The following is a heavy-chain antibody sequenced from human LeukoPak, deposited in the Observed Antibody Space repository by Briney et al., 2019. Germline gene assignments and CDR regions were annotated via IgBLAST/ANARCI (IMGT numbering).Heavy chain of an antibody. CDR2: INADGSTA. CDR3: VVVVEPPDSDGFDV. Sequence: GRSLSLSCAASGFTFGNSWVHWVRQAPGKGLVWVSLINADGSTATYADSVKGRFTISRDNARNTLSLQMNSLTIEDTAVYYCVVVVEPPDSDGFDVWGQGTMITVSS. D-gene: IGHD1-14*01. V-gene: IGHV3-74*01. CDR1: GFTFGNSW. J-gene: IGHJ3*01.